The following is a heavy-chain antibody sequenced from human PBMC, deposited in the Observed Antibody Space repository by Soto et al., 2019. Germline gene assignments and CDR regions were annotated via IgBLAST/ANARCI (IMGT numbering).Heavy chain of an antibody. V-gene: IGHV3-15*01. CDR3: TTGWSSKDY. J-gene: IGHJ4*02. CDR2: IKSKADGGTT. D-gene: IGHD3-3*01. CDR1: GFIFSNAW. Sequence: EVQLVESGGGLVKPGGSLRLSCAASGFIFSNAWMSWVIQAPGKGLEWGGRIKSKADGGTTNYAAPVKGRFNISRDGSKITLYLQMNGLKTEDTAVCYCTTGWSSKDYWGQGTLVTVSS.